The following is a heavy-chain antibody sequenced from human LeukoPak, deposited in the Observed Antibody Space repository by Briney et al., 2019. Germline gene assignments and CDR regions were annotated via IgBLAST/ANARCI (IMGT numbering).Heavy chain of an antibody. Sequence: GGSLRLSCAASGFTFSSYEMNWVRQAPGKGLEWVSYISSSGSTIYYADSVKGRFTISRDNAKNSLYLQMNSLRAEDTAVYYYARDTGYFDYWGQGTLVTVSS. D-gene: IGHD4-17*01. CDR3: ARDTGYFDY. V-gene: IGHV3-48*03. J-gene: IGHJ4*02. CDR2: ISSSGSTI. CDR1: GFTFSSYE.